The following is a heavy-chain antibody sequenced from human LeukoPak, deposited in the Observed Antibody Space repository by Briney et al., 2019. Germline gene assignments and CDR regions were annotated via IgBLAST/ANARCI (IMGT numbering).Heavy chain of an antibody. V-gene: IGHV3-74*01. CDR2: IASDGSST. D-gene: IGHD4-23*01. J-gene: IGHJ4*02. CDR3: ARGRPHGNDY. Sequence: GGSLRLSCEGSAFIFSGHWMNWVRQTPGKGLVWVSRIASDGSSTTYADSVKGRFSISRDNAKNTLYLQMNSLRVGDTAVYYCARGRPHGNDYWGQGTLVTVSS. CDR1: AFIFSGHW.